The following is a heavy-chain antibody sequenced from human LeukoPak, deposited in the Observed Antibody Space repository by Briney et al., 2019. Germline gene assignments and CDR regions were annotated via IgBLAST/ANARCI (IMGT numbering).Heavy chain of an antibody. D-gene: IGHD2-15*01. V-gene: IGHV3-48*04. Sequence: PGGSLRLPCAASGFTFSNYSINWVRQPPGKGREWVSYITSSSTVYYAGSVKGRFTISRDNAKSSMFLQMTSLRGEDTAVYYCARDYCSGPKCYFMDYWGQGALVTVSS. CDR2: ITSSSTV. CDR3: ARDYCSGPKCYFMDY. J-gene: IGHJ4*02. CDR1: GFTFSNYS.